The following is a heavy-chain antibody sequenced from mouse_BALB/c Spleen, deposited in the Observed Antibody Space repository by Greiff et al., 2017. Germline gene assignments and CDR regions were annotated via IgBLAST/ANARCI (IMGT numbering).Heavy chain of an antibody. CDR2: ISYSGST. J-gene: IGHJ2*01. V-gene: IGHV3-8*02. CDR3: ARRAFGNYVLGY. Sequence: DVKLQESGPSLVKPSQTLSLTCSVTGDSITSGYWNWIRKFPGNKLEYMGYISYSGSTYYNPSLKSRISITRDTSKNQYYLQLNSVTTEDTATYYCARRAFGNYVLGYWGQGTTLTVSS. CDR1: GDSITSGY. D-gene: IGHD2-1*01.